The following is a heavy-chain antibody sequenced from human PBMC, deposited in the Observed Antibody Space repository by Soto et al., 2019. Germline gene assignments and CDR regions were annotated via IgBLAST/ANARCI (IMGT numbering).Heavy chain of an antibody. CDR2: IRSKANNYAT. CDR3: TRGGIAVVPVYGMDV. Sequence: EMQLVESGGGLVQPGGSLKLSCAASGFTFSGSAMHWVRQASGKGLEWVGRIRSKANNYATAYAASGKGRFTISRDDSKNTAYLQMNSLKTEDTAVYYCTRGGIAVVPVYGMDVWGQGTTVTVSS. J-gene: IGHJ6*02. CDR1: GFTFSGSA. V-gene: IGHV3-73*02. D-gene: IGHD2-2*01.